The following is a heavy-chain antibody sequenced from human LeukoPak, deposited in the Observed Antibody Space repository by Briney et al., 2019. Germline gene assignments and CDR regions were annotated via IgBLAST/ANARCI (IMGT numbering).Heavy chain of an antibody. CDR3: ARGVTVRGVIIMSSWFDP. D-gene: IGHD3-10*01. CDR2: IYHSGST. CDR1: GGSISSGGYS. J-gene: IGHJ5*02. V-gene: IGHV4-30-2*01. Sequence: SQTLSLTCAVSGGSISSGGYSWSWIRQPPGKGLEWIGYIYHSGSTYYNPSLKSRVTISVDTSKNQFSLKLSSVTAADTAVYYCARGVTVRGVIIMSSWFDPWGQGTLVTVSS.